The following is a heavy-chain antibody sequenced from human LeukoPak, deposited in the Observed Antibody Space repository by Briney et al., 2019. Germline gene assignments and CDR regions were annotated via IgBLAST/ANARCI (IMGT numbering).Heavy chain of an antibody. CDR1: GFTFSNYW. CDR2: INSDESTT. Sequence: GGSLRLSCAASGFTFSNYWMHWVRQAPGKGLVWVSRINSDESTTTYADSAKGRFIISRDNAKNTLYLQMNSLRAEDTAVYYCARDPGTAMGRALDYWGQGTLVTVSS. V-gene: IGHV3-74*01. D-gene: IGHD5-18*01. CDR3: ARDPGTAMGRALDY. J-gene: IGHJ4*02.